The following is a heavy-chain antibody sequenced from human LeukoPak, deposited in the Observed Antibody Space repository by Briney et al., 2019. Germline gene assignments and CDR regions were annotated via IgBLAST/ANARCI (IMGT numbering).Heavy chain of an antibody. CDR1: GYTFTSYD. J-gene: IGHJ4*02. CDR3: ARGVDTAMVTGIDY. Sequence: ASVKVSCKASGYTFTSYDINWVRQATGQGLEWMGWMNPNSGNTGYAQKFQGRVTMTRNTSTSTAYMELSSLRSEDTAVYYCARGVDTAMVTGIDYWGQGTLVTVPS. V-gene: IGHV1-8*01. CDR2: MNPNSGNT. D-gene: IGHD5-18*01.